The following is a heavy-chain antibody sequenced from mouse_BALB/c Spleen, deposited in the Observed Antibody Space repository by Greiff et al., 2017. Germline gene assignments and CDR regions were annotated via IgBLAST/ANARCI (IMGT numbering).Heavy chain of an antibody. V-gene: IGHV5-6-5*01. CDR2: ISSGGST. J-gene: IGHJ4*01. CDR3: ARGRHYGSSYAMDY. Sequence: EVHLVESGGGLVKPGGSLKLSCAASGFTFSSYAMSWVRQTPEKRLEWVASISSGGSTYYPDSVKGRFTISRDNARNILYLQMSSLRSEDTAMYYCARGRHYGSSYAMDYWGQGTSVTVSS. CDR1: GFTFSSYA. D-gene: IGHD1-1*01.